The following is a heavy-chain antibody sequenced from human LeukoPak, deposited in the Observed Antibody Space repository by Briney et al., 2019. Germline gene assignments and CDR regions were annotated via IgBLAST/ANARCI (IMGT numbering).Heavy chain of an antibody. CDR1: GFTFTDYA. J-gene: IGHJ6*02. V-gene: IGHV3-23*01. CDR2: LSGSGGST. D-gene: IGHD6-6*01. Sequence: GGSLRLSCAASGFTFTDYAMSWVRQAPGKGLEWVSVLSGSGGSTYYADSVKGRFTISRDNSKNTLYLQMNSLRAEDTAVYYCARDGSVLQNYYYYYGMDVWGQGTTVTVSS. CDR3: ARDGSVLQNYYYYYGMDV.